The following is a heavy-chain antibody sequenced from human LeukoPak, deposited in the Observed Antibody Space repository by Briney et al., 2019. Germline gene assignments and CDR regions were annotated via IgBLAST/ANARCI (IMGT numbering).Heavy chain of an antibody. Sequence: GGSLRLSCAASGFTFRNYWMGWVRQAPGKGLEWVANTKPDGTAEYYADSVRGRFTTSRDNANNFLHLQMNSLRGEDTAVYYCARDGGLHTNFDYWGQGTLVTVSS. CDR1: GFTFRNYW. CDR3: ARDGGLHTNFDY. V-gene: IGHV3-7*01. CDR2: TKPDGTAE. D-gene: IGHD2-15*01. J-gene: IGHJ4*02.